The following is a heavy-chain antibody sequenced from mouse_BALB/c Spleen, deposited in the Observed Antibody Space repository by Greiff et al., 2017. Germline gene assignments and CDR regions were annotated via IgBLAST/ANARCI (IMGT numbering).Heavy chain of an antibody. Sequence: DVKLVESGGGLVKPGGSLKLSCAASGFTFSSYAMSWVRQTPEKRLEWVASISSGGSTYYPDSVKGRFTISRDNARNILYLQMSSLRSEDTAMYYCAREHSDYDPFFAYWGQGTLVTFSA. J-gene: IGHJ3*01. V-gene: IGHV5-6-5*01. CDR2: ISSGGST. D-gene: IGHD2-4*01. CDR1: GFTFSSYA. CDR3: AREHSDYDPFFAY.